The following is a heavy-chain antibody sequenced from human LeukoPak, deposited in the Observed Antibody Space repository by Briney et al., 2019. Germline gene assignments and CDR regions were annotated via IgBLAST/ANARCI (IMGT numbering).Heavy chain of an antibody. CDR3: ARESGSDAFDI. J-gene: IGHJ3*02. Sequence: ASVKVSRKASGYTFTKYGVSWVRQAPGQGLEWMGWISAYNGDIKYAQRGKGRVTMTTDTSTSTVYMELRSLRSGDTAVYYCARESGSDAFDIWGQGTMVTVSS. CDR1: GYTFTKYG. V-gene: IGHV1-18*01. CDR2: ISAYNGDI.